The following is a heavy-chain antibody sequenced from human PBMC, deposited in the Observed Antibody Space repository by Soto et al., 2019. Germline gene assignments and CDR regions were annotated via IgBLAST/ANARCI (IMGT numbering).Heavy chain of an antibody. V-gene: IGHV4-34*01. D-gene: IGHD5-18*01. J-gene: IGHJ5*02. CDR2: INHSGST. CDR3: AGFFGYKYGRVDP. CDR1: GVSFSDYY. Sequence: PSETLSLTCAVYGVSFSDYYWSWVRQPPNKVLEWIGEINHSGSTNYNASLLSRATISVDTSKNQFSLQLRSVTAADTSMDYCAGFFGYKYGRVDPWGQGTQVTVSS.